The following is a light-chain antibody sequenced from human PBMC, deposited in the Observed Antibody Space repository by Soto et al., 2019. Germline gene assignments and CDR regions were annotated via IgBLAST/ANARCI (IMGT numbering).Light chain of an antibody. V-gene: IGKV3-15*01. CDR2: DVS. J-gene: IGKJ4*01. CDR3: HQYNTWQLT. CDR1: QAIRSE. Sequence: EIVMTQSPVALSVSPGERATLSCRASQAIRSELAWYQQKPGQAPRLLISDVSTRATGIPARVNGSGSGTEFTLAISSLQFEDFAGYYCHQYNTWQLTFGGGTKVEIK.